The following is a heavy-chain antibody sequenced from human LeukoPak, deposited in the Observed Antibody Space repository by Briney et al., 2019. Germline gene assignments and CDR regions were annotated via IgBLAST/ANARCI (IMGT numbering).Heavy chain of an antibody. J-gene: IGHJ4*02. Sequence: GGSLRLSCAASGVTFSSYAMSWVRQAPGKGLEWVSAISGSGGSTYYADSVKGRFTISRDNPKNTLYLQMNSLRAEDTAVYYCAKGWSYDFWSGYPSFDYWGQGTLVTVSS. CDR2: ISGSGGST. CDR3: AKGWSYDFWSGYPSFDY. CDR1: GVTFSSYA. V-gene: IGHV3-23*01. D-gene: IGHD3-3*01.